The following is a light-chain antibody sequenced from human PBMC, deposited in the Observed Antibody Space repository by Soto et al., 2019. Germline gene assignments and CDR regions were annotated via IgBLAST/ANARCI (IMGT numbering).Light chain of an antibody. V-gene: IGLV2-11*01. J-gene: IGLJ2*01. CDR2: DVT. CDR3: SSYSASQSVI. Sequence: QSALTQPRSVSGSPGQSVTISCTGTKNDIGRYDYVSWHQQHPGKAPKLLIFDVTKRPSGVPDRFSGSTSGSTASLTISWLQAEDEADYYCSSYSASQSVIFGGGTKLTVL. CDR1: KNDIGRYDY.